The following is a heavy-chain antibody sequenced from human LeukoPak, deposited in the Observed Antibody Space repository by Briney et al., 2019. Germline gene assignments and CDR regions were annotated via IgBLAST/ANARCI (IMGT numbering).Heavy chain of an antibody. D-gene: IGHD6-13*01. Sequence: GGSLSLSCAASGFTFSSYWMHWVRQAPGKGVVWVSGINSDGRSTSYADSVKGRFTISRDNAKNTLYLQMNSLRAEDTAVYYCARVDSSSSSPFDYWGQGTLVTVSS. CDR3: ARVDSSSSSPFDY. CDR1: GFTFSSYW. V-gene: IGHV3-74*01. CDR2: INSDGRST. J-gene: IGHJ4*02.